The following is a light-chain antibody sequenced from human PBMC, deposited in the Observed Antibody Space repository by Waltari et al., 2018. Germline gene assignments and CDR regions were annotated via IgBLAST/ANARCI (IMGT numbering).Light chain of an antibody. CDR2: GAS. CDR1: QRVSSTY. J-gene: IGKJ4*01. CDR3: QQYGNSPLT. Sequence: EIVLTQSPGTLSLSPGERATLSSRASQRVSSTYLGWDQHKPGQAPRLLIYGASTRATCIPDRFSGSGSGTDFTLTIIRLAPEDFAVYYCQQYGNSPLTFGGGTKVEI. V-gene: IGKV3-20*01.